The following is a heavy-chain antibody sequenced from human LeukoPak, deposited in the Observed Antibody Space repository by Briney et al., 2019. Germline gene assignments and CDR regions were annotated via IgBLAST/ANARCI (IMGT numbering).Heavy chain of an antibody. CDR2: ISYDGINK. Sequence: PGGSLRLSCEASGFTFSNYVIHWVRQAPGKGLEWLAVISYDGINKYYADSVKGRFTISRDHSKTTVDLQMDSLGGADTAVYYLARGPTNNYMDFGGKGTPVTVS. CDR1: GFTFSNYV. J-gene: IGHJ6*03. V-gene: IGHV3-30-3*01. CDR3: ARGPTNNYMDF.